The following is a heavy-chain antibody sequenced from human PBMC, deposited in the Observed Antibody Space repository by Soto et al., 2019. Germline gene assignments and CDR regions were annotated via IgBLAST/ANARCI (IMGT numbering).Heavy chain of an antibody. CDR2: IYYSGTT. Sequence: SSETLSLTCTVSGDSISRYYWSWIRQFPGRGLEWIGYIYYSGTTNYNPSLKSRITISVDTSRNQFSLKLNSMTAADTAVYYCARHPSASGDSFDIWGQGTMVT. D-gene: IGHD1-1*01. CDR1: GDSISRYY. V-gene: IGHV4-59*08. J-gene: IGHJ3*02. CDR3: ARHPSASGDSFDI.